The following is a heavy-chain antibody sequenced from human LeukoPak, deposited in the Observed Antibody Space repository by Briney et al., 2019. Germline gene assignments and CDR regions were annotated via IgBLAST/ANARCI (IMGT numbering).Heavy chain of an antibody. D-gene: IGHD3-10*01. V-gene: IGHV4-34*01. CDR1: GGSFSGYY. J-gene: IGHJ3*02. Sequence: SSETLSLTCAVYGGSFSGYYWSWIRQPPGKGLEWIGEINHSGSTNYNPSLKSRVTISVDTSKNQFSLKLGSVTAADTAVYYCAGVDTYGSGNGAFDIWGQGTMVTVSS. CDR3: AGVDTYGSGNGAFDI. CDR2: INHSGST.